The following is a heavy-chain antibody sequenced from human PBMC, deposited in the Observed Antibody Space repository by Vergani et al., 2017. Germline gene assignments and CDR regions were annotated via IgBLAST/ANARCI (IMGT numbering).Heavy chain of an antibody. V-gene: IGHV4-39*01. D-gene: IGHD2-15*01. CDR2: IYCSGST. J-gene: IGHJ4*02. CDR1: GGSISSSSYY. CDR3: AGRGEYCSGGTCYAGFDY. Sequence: QLQLQESGPGLVKPSETLSLTCTVSGGSISSSSYYWGWIRQPPGKGREWIGRIYCSGSTYYNPSLKSRVTISVSTSKNQFSLKLSSVSAADTAGYYCAGRGEYCSGGTCYAGFDYWGQGTLVTVSS.